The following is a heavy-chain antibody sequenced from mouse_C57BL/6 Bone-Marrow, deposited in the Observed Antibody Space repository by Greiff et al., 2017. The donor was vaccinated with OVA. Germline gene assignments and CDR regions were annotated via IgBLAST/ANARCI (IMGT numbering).Heavy chain of an antibody. CDR2: IRGVGST. CDR1: GFSLTSYG. CDR3: ACGHCAMDY. J-gene: IGHJ4*01. V-gene: IGHV2-6*01. Sequence: VQLQQSGPGLVAPSPSLSITCTASGFSLTSYGVDWVRQSPGKGLEWLGVIRGVGSTNYNSALKSRLSISKDNSKSQDFLKMNSLQTDDTALYYCACGHCAMDYWGQGTSVTVSS.